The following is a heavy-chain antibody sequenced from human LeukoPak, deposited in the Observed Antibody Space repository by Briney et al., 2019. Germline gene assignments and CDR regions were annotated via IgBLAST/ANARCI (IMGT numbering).Heavy chain of an antibody. Sequence: PLETLSLTCTVSGDSISSSDYCWSWIRQPPGRELEFVGCLYFSGSTYYNPSLSGRVTISVDTSKNQFSLNLYSMTAADAALYFCARHRSQHGWFDPWGQGTLVPVSS. CDR2: LYFSGST. CDR3: ARHRSQHGWFDP. J-gene: IGHJ5*02. V-gene: IGHV4-39*01. CDR1: GDSISSSDYC. D-gene: IGHD2-21*01.